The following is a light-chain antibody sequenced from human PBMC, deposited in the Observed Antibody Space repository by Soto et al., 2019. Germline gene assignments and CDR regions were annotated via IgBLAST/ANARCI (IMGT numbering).Light chain of an antibody. CDR3: QQYYGYTWT. Sequence: DIQMTQSPSTLSASVGDRVTITCRASQSMSDWLAWYQQKPGKAPDLLIYRTSSLKSGVPSRFSGSGSGTEFTLSISSLQPEDSATYFCQQYYGYTWTFGQPTEVEVK. V-gene: IGKV1-5*03. CDR2: RTS. J-gene: IGKJ1*01. CDR1: QSMSDW.